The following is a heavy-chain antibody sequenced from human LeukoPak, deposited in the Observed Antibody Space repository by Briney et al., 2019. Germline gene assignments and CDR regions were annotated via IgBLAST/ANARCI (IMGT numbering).Heavy chain of an antibody. J-gene: IGHJ4*02. D-gene: IGHD6-19*01. CDR1: GFTFSTYW. Sequence: QPGGSLRLSCTASGFTFSTYWMSWVRQAPGKGLEWVANIKKDGSEKYYVDSVKGRFTISRDNSKNTLYLQMGSLRVEDMAVYYCARIRSGWYFDYWGQGTLVTVSS. CDR3: ARIRSGWYFDY. CDR2: IKKDGSEK. V-gene: IGHV3-7*02.